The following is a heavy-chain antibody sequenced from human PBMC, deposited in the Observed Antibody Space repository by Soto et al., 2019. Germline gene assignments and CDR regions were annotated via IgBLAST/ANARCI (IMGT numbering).Heavy chain of an antibody. Sequence: QVQLVQSGAEVKKPGASVKVSCKASGYTFTGYYMHWVRQAPGQGLEWMGWINPNSGGTNYAQKFQGWVTRTRDTSISTAYMELSRLRSDDTAVYYCARDGGLLWFGESAYPSEFDYWGQGTLVTVSS. V-gene: IGHV1-2*04. D-gene: IGHD3-10*01. CDR1: GYTFTGYY. CDR2: INPNSGGT. J-gene: IGHJ4*02. CDR3: ARDGGLLWFGESAYPSEFDY.